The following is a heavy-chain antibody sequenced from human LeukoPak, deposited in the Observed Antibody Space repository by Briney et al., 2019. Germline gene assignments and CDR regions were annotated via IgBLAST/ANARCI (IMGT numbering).Heavy chain of an antibody. D-gene: IGHD3-3*01. Sequence: GVSLRLSCAACGFTFTSAWMVWVREAPGLGVEGVGRITRNLDGGTTDFAAPVKGRFSISRDDLARTMYLQMNNLKADDTGVYYCTTDFSHFDFSSGYYSYWGQGSLVTVSS. CDR1: GFTFTSAW. CDR2: ITRNLDGGTT. CDR3: TTDFSHFDFSSGYYSY. J-gene: IGHJ4*02. V-gene: IGHV3-15*05.